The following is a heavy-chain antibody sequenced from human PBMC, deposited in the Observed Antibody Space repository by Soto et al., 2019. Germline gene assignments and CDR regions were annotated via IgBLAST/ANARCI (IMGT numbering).Heavy chain of an antibody. D-gene: IGHD1-26*01. CDR3: AKGSGSYYYYGMDV. CDR2: ISGSGGST. V-gene: IGHV3-23*01. Sequence: PWGSLRLSCAASGFTFSSYAMSWVRQAPGKGLEWVSAISGSGGSTYYADSVKGRFTISRDNSKNTLYLQMNSLRAEDTAVYYCAKGSGSYYYYGMDVWGQGTTVTVSS. J-gene: IGHJ6*02. CDR1: GFTFSSYA.